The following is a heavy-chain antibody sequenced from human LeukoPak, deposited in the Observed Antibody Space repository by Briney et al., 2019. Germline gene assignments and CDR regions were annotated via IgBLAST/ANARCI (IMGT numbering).Heavy chain of an antibody. CDR1: GFTFSSYA. Sequence: GGSLRLSCAASGFTFSSYAMSWVRQAPGKGLEWVSAISGSGGNTYYADSVKGRFTISRDNSKNTLYLHMNSLRVEDTAVYYCAKDQTVAVAGPFDNWGQGTLVTVSS. J-gene: IGHJ4*02. CDR3: AKDQTVAVAGPFDN. V-gene: IGHV3-23*01. D-gene: IGHD6-19*01. CDR2: ISGSGGNT.